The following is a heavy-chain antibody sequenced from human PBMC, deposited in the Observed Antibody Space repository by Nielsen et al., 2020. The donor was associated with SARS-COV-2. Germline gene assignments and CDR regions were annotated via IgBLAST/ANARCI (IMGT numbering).Heavy chain of an antibody. CDR2: ISYDGSNK. CDR1: GFTFSSYG. Sequence: GGSLRLSCAASGFTFSSYGMHWVRQAPGKGLEWVAVISYDGSNKYYADSVKGRFTISRDNSKNTLYLQMNSLRAEDTAVHYCAKPRNMYYYGSGSRGYFDYWGQGTLVTVSS. D-gene: IGHD3-10*01. J-gene: IGHJ4*02. V-gene: IGHV3-30*18. CDR3: AKPRNMYYYGSGSRGYFDY.